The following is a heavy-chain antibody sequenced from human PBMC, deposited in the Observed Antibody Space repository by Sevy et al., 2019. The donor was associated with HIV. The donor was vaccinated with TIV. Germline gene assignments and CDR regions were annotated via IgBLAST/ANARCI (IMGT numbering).Heavy chain of an antibody. CDR1: GFTFTTYA. D-gene: IGHD6-13*01. CDR3: VKDSMYSSSWYDFDY. J-gene: IGHJ4*02. V-gene: IGHV3-23*01. CDR2: ISGSGSG. Sequence: GGSLRLSCAASGFTFTTYAMNWVRQAPGKGLEWVSVISGSGSGYYADSVKGRFTISRDNSKNTLYLQMNSLRDEDTATYYCVKDSMYSSSWYDFDYWGQGTQVTVSS.